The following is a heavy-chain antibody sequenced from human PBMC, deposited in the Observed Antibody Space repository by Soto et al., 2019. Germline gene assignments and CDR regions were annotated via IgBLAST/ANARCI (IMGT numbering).Heavy chain of an antibody. CDR3: AKEPPLGYTYAYLA. CDR1: GSTLSSYA. Sequence: EVQLLESGGGLVQPGGSLGLSVAAPGSTLSSYALPWARQPPGKGLRWVSAIRVSGGNTYYAASVKGRFTISRLNSKNTLYLQMNSLRAEDTAVYFCAKEPPLGYTYAYLAWGQGTLVTVSS. V-gene: IGHV3-23*01. CDR2: IRVSGGNT. D-gene: IGHD5-18*01. J-gene: IGHJ5*02.